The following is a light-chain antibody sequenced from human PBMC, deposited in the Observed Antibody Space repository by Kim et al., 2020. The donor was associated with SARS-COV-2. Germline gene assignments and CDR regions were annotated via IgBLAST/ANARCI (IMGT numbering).Light chain of an antibody. Sequence: GQRVTISGSCSSSNIGSTHLYWYRHLPGTAPKLLIYADGQRPSGVPDRFSGSRSGSSASLAISGLRSEDEADYYCAAWDDSLGGRVFGGGTKLTVL. CDR2: ADG. CDR3: AAWDDSLGGRV. J-gene: IGLJ3*02. CDR1: SSNIGSTH. V-gene: IGLV1-47*02.